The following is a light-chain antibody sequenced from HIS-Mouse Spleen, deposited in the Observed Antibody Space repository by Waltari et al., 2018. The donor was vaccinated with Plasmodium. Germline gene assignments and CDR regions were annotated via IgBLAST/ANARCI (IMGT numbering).Light chain of an antibody. CDR3: QAWDSSTVV. CDR1: TLGATY. CDR2: QDS. V-gene: IGLV3-1*01. J-gene: IGLJ2*01. Sequence: SYELTQPPSVSVSPGQTARITCSGDTLGATYASWYQQKPGQSTVLVIYQDSKRPSGIPERFSGSNSGNTATLTISGTQAMDEADYYCQAWDSSTVVFGGGTKLTVL.